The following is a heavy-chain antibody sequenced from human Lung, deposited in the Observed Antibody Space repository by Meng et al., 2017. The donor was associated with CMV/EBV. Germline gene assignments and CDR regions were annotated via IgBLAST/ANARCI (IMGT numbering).Heavy chain of an antibody. CDR2: INPSNGGT. CDR1: GYTFTDYY. V-gene: IGHV1-2*02. Sequence: ASVKVSCKASGYTFTDYYIHWVRQAPGQRLEWMGWINPSNGGTDYAQKFQGRVTMTRDTSISTAYIELSRLRSDDTAVYYCARGSPITGARTPYYYWGQGTLVTVSS. J-gene: IGHJ4*01. CDR3: ARGSPITGARTPYYY. D-gene: IGHD1-20*01.